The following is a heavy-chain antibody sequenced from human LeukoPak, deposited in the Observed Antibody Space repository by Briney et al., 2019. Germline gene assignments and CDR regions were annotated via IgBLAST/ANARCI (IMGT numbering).Heavy chain of an antibody. CDR3: ARKYASGTYPLDY. Sequence: ASVKVSCKASGYTFTSYDINWVRQAPGQGLEWMGWMNPNSGNTGYAQKFQGRVTITRNTSISTAYMELSSLRSEDTAVYYCARKYASGTYPLDYWGQGTLVTVSS. V-gene: IGHV1-8*03. CDR1: GYTFTSYD. D-gene: IGHD3-10*01. CDR2: MNPNSGNT. J-gene: IGHJ4*02.